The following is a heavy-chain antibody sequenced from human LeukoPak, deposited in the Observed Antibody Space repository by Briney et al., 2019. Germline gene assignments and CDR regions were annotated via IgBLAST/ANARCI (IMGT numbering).Heavy chain of an antibody. CDR1: GGSFSGYY. CDR3: ARGRETYYGSGSYSSSVDY. D-gene: IGHD3-10*01. Sequence: SETLSLTCAVYGGSFSGYYWSWIRQPPGKGLEWIGEINHSGSTNYNPSLKSRVTISVDTFKNQFSLKLSSVTAADTAVYYCARGRETYYGSGSYSSSVDYWGQGTLVTVSS. V-gene: IGHV4-34*01. J-gene: IGHJ4*02. CDR2: INHSGST.